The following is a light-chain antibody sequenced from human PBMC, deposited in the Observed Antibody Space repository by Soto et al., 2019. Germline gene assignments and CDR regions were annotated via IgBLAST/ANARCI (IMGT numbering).Light chain of an antibody. J-gene: IGKJ1*01. CDR1: RSVGSSN. CDR3: QQYGSSPRT. Sequence: EIVLTQSPGTLSLSPGERDTLSCSASRSVGSSNLAWYQQKPGQAPRLLMYGASRRATGIPDRFSGSGSGTDFTLTISRLEPEDFAVYYCQQYGSSPRTFGQGTKVEIK. V-gene: IGKV3-20*01. CDR2: GAS.